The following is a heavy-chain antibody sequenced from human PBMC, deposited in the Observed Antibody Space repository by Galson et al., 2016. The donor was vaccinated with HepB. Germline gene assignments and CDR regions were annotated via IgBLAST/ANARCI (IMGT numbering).Heavy chain of an antibody. CDR1: GFIFSEYA. CDR3: AKDLGDRLVTVYYYMDA. D-gene: IGHD4-11*01. Sequence: SLRLPCAASGFIFSEYAMSWARQAPGKGLEWVSAISKSGDDTYYADSVKGRFTISRDNSKNTLTLQMNSLRAEDSALYYCAKDLGDRLVTVYYYMDAWGKGSTVTVSS. J-gene: IGHJ6*03. V-gene: IGHV3-23*01. CDR2: ISKSGDDT.